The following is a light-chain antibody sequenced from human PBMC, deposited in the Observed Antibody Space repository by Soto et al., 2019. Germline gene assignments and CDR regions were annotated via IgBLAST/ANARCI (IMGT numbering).Light chain of an antibody. CDR1: SSDVGTYNL. CDR3: CSFARANTYV. Sequence: QSALTQPASVSGSPGQSITISCTGASSDVGTYNLVSWYQQHPGKAPKLIIYEGSKRPSGVSNRFSGSKSGDTASLSISGLQADDEADYYCCSFARANTYVFGNGTKVTV. CDR2: EGS. J-gene: IGLJ1*01. V-gene: IGLV2-23*01.